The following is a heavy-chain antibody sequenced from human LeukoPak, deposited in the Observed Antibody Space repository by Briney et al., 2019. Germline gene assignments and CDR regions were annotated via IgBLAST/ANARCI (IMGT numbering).Heavy chain of an antibody. Sequence: GGSLRLSCAASGFTFSTYAMNWVRQAPGKGLEWVSSLSGSGGSAYYADSVKGRFTISRDNSKSTLYLQMNSLRAEDTAVYYCAKAIRGSSGYKALFDYWGQGALVTVSS. J-gene: IGHJ4*02. V-gene: IGHV3-23*01. D-gene: IGHD3-22*01. CDR3: AKAIRGSSGYKALFDY. CDR2: LSGSGGSA. CDR1: GFTFSTYA.